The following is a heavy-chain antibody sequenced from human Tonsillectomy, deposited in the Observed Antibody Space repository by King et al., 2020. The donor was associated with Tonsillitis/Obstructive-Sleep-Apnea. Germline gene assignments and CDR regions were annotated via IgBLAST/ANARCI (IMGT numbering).Heavy chain of an antibody. CDR1: GFTFSPYS. V-gene: IGHV3-21*01. CDR2: ISSSSSYI. Sequence: VQLVESGGGLVKPGGSLRLSCAASGFTFSPYSMNWVRQAPGKGLEWVSSISSSSSYIYYAESVKGRFTISRDNAKNSLYLQMNSLRAEDTAVYYCAREGGLRLLECLPDYGMDGWGQGTTVTVS. J-gene: IGHJ6*02. D-gene: IGHD3-3*01. CDR3: AREGGLRLLECLPDYGMDG.